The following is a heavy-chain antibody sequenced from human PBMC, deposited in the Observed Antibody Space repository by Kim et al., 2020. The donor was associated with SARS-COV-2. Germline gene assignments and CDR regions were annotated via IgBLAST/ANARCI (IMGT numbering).Heavy chain of an antibody. CDR1: GYTFTSYA. Sequence: ASVKVSCKASGYTFTSYAMHWVRQAPGQRLEWMGWINAGNGNTKYSQKFQGRVTITRDTSASTAYMELSSLRSEDTAVYYCAREYCSGGSCYRYYFDYWGQGTLVTVS. D-gene: IGHD2-15*01. CDR2: INAGNGNT. V-gene: IGHV1-3*01. J-gene: IGHJ4*02. CDR3: AREYCSGGSCYRYYFDY.